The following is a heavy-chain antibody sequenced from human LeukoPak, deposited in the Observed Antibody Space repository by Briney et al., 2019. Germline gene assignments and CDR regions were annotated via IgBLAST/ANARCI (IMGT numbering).Heavy chain of an antibody. Sequence: PGGSLRLSCAASGFTFSSYAMHWVRQAPGKGLEWVGRIKSKTDGGTTDYATAVKGRFLISRDDSKDTVYLQMNSLKIDDTAIYYCTTDFYDFWSGYTDYWGQGTLVTVSS. V-gene: IGHV3-15*01. J-gene: IGHJ4*02. CDR3: TTDFYDFWSGYTDY. D-gene: IGHD3-3*01. CDR2: IKSKTDGGTT. CDR1: GFTFSSYA.